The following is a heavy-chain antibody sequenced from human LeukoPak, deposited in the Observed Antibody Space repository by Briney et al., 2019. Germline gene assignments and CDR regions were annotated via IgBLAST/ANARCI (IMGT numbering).Heavy chain of an antibody. CDR1: GYTFTSYD. D-gene: IGHD2-2*02. V-gene: IGHV1-8*01. Sequence: ASVKLSCKASGYTFTSYDINWVRQATGQGLEWMGWMNPNGGNTGYAQKFQGRVTMTRNTSISTAYMELSSLRSEDTAVYYCARCVVVPAAIFSYYYYYGMDVWGQGTTVTVSS. CDR3: ARCVVVPAAIFSYYYYYGMDV. CDR2: MNPNGGNT. J-gene: IGHJ6*02.